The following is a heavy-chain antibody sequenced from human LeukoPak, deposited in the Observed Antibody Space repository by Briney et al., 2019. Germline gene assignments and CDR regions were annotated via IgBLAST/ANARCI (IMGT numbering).Heavy chain of an antibody. D-gene: IGHD4-17*01. Sequence: SETLSLTCTVSGGSISSGSYYWGWIRQPPGKGLEWIGYIYDSGRTKYNPSLKSRVTISVDTSKNQFSLKLSSVTAADTAVYYCARVHSTYGDYGYWGQGTLVTVSS. V-gene: IGHV4-61*05. CDR1: GGSISSGSYY. J-gene: IGHJ4*02. CDR3: ARVHSTYGDYGY. CDR2: IYDSGRT.